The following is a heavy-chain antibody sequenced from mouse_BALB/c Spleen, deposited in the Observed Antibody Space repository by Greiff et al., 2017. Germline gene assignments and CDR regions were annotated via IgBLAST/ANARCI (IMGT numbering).Heavy chain of an antibody. CDR3: ASTDDRYEAWFAY. Sequence: EVQLQQSGAELVKPGASVKLSCTASGFNIKDTYMHWVKQRPEQGLEWIGRIDPANGNTKYDPKFQGKATITADTSSNTAYLQLSSLTSEDTAVYYCASTDDRYEAWFAYWGQGTLVTVSA. CDR1: GFNIKDTY. V-gene: IGHV14-3*02. D-gene: IGHD2-14*01. CDR2: IDPANGNT. J-gene: IGHJ3*01.